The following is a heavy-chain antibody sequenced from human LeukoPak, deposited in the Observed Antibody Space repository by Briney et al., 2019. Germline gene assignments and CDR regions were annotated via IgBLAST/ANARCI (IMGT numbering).Heavy chain of an antibody. J-gene: IGHJ4*02. Sequence: GGSLRLSCAASGFTFDDYAMHWVRRAPGKGLEWVSLISWDGGRTYYADSVKGRFTISRDNSKNSLYLQMNSLRAEDTALYYCAKDKFDGSGSYYFDYWGQGTLVTVSS. D-gene: IGHD3-10*01. CDR3: AKDKFDGSGSYYFDY. V-gene: IGHV3-43D*03. CDR2: ISWDGGRT. CDR1: GFTFDDYA.